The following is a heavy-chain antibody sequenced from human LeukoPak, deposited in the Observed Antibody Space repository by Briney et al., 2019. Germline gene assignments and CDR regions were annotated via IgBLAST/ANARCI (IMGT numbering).Heavy chain of an antibody. CDR2: ISSSGSTI. CDR1: GFTFSSYE. J-gene: IGHJ4*02. V-gene: IGHV3-48*03. D-gene: IGHD5-24*01. Sequence: SGGSLRLSCAASGFTFSSYEMNWVRQAPGKGLEWVSYISSSGSTIYYADCVKGRFTISRDNAKNSLYLQMNSLRAEDTAVYYCARDSPHGPDYWGKGTMVTVSS. CDR3: ARDSPHGPDY.